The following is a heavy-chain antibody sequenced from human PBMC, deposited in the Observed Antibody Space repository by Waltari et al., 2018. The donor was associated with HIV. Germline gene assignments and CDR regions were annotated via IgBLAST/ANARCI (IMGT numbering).Heavy chain of an antibody. CDR3: SRDTFGEYDF. CDR1: AFSVTNYW. Sequence: EVQLVQYGGGLIKPGGSLRLSCAASAFSVTNYWMHWVRQSPGKGLVWVSRINIDGRTIDYADSVKGRFTISRDSAKNTLSLQMNSLREEDTAVYYCSRDTFGEYDFWGQGALVTVSS. V-gene: IGHV3-74*01. D-gene: IGHD3-3*01. J-gene: IGHJ4*02. CDR2: INIDGRTI.